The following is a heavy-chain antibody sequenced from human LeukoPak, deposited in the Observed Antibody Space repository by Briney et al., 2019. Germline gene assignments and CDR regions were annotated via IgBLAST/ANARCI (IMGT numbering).Heavy chain of an antibody. D-gene: IGHD3-10*01. V-gene: IGHV3-23*01. CDR2: ISPSGDIT. CDR1: GFTFSSYG. CDR3: AKDDAWLRFGE. Sequence: GGSLRLSCAASGFTFSSYGMSWVRQAPGKGLGWVSAISPSGDITYYADSVKGRFTISRDNSKNTLYLEVISLTAEDTAVYYCAKDDAWLRFGEWSQGTLVTVSS. J-gene: IGHJ4*02.